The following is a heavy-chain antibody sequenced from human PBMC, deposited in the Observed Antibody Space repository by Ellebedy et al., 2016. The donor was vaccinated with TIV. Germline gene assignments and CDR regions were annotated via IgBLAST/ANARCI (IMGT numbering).Heavy chain of an antibody. D-gene: IGHD2/OR15-2a*01. V-gene: IGHV5-10-1*01. CDR3: TRGAFNYFNHVNYFDP. CDR2: VDPSDSSI. CDR1: GYTFTTYW. J-gene: IGHJ5*02. Sequence: GESLKISCKGSGYTFTTYWINWVRQMPGKGLEWMGRVDPSDSSINYSPSFQGHVTMSADKSTSTAYLQWSSLQASDTAIYYCTRGAFNYFNHVNYFDPWGQGTLVTVSS.